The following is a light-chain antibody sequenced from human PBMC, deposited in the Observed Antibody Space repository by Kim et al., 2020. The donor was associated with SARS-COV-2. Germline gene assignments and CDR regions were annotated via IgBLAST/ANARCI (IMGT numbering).Light chain of an antibody. CDR2: IAS. CDR3: QQARSFPIT. CDR1: QGTVSW. V-gene: IGKV1-12*01. Sequence: ASVGDRVTITCRASQGTVSWLEWYQHKPGKPPKLLLSIASSLQTGVPSRFSGSGSGTEFTLTLSSLQTEDFATYYCQQARSFPITFGQRTRLEIK. J-gene: IGKJ5*01.